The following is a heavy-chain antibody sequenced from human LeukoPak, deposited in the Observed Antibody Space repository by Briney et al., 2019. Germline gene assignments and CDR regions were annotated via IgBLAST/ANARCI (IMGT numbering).Heavy chain of an antibody. CDR1: GFTFSDYY. D-gene: IGHD4-11*01. CDR2: ISSSGSTR. CDR3: ARVPPTYSSYMDV. V-gene: IGHV3-11*01. J-gene: IGHJ6*03. Sequence: GGSLRLSCAASGFTFSDYYMSWIRQAPGKGLEWVSDISSSGSTRYYADSVKGRLTISRDNAKNSLYLQMNSLRAEDTAVYYCARVPPTYSSYMDVWGKGTTVTVSS.